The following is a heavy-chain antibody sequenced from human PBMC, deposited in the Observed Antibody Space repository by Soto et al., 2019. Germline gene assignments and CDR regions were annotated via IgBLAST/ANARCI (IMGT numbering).Heavy chain of an antibody. Sequence: QVQLVQSGAEVKKPGSSVKVSCKASGGTFSSYAISWVRQAPGQGLEWMGGIIPIFGTANYAQKFQGRVTITEDENTITVYMELSSLRSEDTSVYYFAIGCGGDCPYHDAFDSWGQVTMVTVSA. V-gene: IGHV1-69*01. CDR1: GGTFSSYA. CDR2: IIPIFGTA. J-gene: IGHJ3*02. CDR3: AIGCGGDCPYHDAFDS. D-gene: IGHD2-21*02.